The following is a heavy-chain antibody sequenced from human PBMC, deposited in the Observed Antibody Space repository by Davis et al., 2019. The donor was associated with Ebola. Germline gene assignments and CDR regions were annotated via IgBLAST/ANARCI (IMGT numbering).Heavy chain of an antibody. CDR3: ARDALLNYDFWSGYNALDAFDI. CDR1: GGSISSSNYY. Sequence: PSETLSLTCTVSGGSISSSNYYWGWVRQPPGKGLEWIGSINYSGSTYYNPSLKSRVTISVDTSKNQFSLKLSSVTAADTAVYYCARDALLNYDFWSGYNALDAFDIWGQGTMVTVSS. V-gene: IGHV4-39*07. D-gene: IGHD3-3*01. J-gene: IGHJ3*02. CDR2: INYSGST.